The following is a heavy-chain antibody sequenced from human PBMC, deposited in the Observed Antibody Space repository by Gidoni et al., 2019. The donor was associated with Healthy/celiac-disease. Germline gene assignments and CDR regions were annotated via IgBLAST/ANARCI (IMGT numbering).Heavy chain of an antibody. CDR1: GFPVSSYA. D-gene: IGHD6-13*01. Sequence: EVQLLESGGGLVQPGGSLRLSCAASGFPVSSYAMSWVRQAPGKGLEWVSASSGSGGSTYYADSVKGRFTISRDNSKNTLYLQMNSLRAEDTAVYYCAKLIAADEKTDYWGQGTLVTVSS. V-gene: IGHV3-23*01. CDR3: AKLIAADEKTDY. CDR2: SSGSGGST. J-gene: IGHJ4*02.